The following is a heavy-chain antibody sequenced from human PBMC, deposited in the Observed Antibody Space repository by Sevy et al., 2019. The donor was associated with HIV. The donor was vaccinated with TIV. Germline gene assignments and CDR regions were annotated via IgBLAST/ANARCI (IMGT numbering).Heavy chain of an antibody. D-gene: IGHD2-8*01. CDR2: LSFGGGEI. CDR3: AREGCTKPHDY. J-gene: IGHJ4*02. V-gene: IGHV3-23*01. CDR1: GFTFSKYS. Sequence: GGSRRLSGAASGFTFSKYSMSWVRQLPGKGLEGVSTLSFGGGEINYADSVKGRFTISRDNSKSSVYLQMNNLRPEDTAVYYCAREGCTKPHDYWGQGTLVTVSS.